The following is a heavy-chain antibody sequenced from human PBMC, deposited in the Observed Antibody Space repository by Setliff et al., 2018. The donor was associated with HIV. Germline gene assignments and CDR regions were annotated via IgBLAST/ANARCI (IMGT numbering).Heavy chain of an antibody. V-gene: IGHV3-23*01. CDR2: IRGSGSGDTT. D-gene: IGHD6-13*01. Sequence: GGSLRLSCAASGFIFSSYAMTWVRQAPGKGLEWVSTIRGSGSGDTTHYADFVKGRFTISRDNSKNTVYLQMNSLRAEDMAIYYCARVGAAAGEVNFDYWGQGTLVTVSS. J-gene: IGHJ4*02. CDR1: GFIFSSYA. CDR3: ARVGAAAGEVNFDY.